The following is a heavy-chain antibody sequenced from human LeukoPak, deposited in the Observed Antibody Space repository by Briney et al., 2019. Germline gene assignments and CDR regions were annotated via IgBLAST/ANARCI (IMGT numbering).Heavy chain of an antibody. D-gene: IGHD3-10*01. J-gene: IGHJ4*02. CDR1: GFTFSSYA. CDR3: ARDDYGSGTPTDY. CDR2: ISGSGGST. V-gene: IGHV3-23*01. Sequence: GGSLRLSCAASGFTFSSYAMSWVRQAPGKGLEWVSAISGSGGSTYYADSVKGRFTISRDNSKNTLYLQMNSLRAEDTAVYYCARDDYGSGTPTDYWGQGTLVTVSS.